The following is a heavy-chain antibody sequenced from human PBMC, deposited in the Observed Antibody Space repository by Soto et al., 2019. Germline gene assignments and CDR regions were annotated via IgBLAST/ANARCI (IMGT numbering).Heavy chain of an antibody. D-gene: IGHD2-15*01. V-gene: IGHV1-3*01. CDR2: INAGNGNT. J-gene: IGHJ6*02. CDR1: GYTFTSYT. CDR3: ARDIVVVVAASYYYSGMDV. Sequence: QVLLVQSGAEVKKPGASVKVSCKASGYTFTSYTMHWVRQAPGQRLEWMGWINAGNGNTKYSQKFQGRVTISRDTFASTAYMELSSLRSEDTAVYYCARDIVVVVAASYYYSGMDVWGHGTTVTVSS.